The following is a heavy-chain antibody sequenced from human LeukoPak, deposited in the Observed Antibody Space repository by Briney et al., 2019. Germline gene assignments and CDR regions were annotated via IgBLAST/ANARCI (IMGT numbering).Heavy chain of an antibody. CDR2: TWYDGSNK. V-gene: IGHV3-33*01. J-gene: IGHJ4*02. Sequence: GGSLRLSCAASGITFNAIHWVRQAPGKGLEWVALTWYDGSNKYYADSVKGRFTISIDNSKNMVYLHMNSLRADDTAVYYCARGLFGSGSCPDYWGQGTLVTVSS. D-gene: IGHD3-10*01. CDR3: ARGLFGSGSCPDY. CDR1: GITFNA.